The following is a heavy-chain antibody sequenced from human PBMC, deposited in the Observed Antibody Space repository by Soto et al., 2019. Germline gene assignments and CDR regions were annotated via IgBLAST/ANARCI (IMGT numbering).Heavy chain of an antibody. CDR2: IYYSGST. CDR1: GGSISSGGYY. Sequence: PSETLSLTCTVSGGSISSGGYYWSWIRQHPGKGLEWIGYIYYSGSTNYNPSLKNRVTISVDTSKNQFSLKLSSVTAADTAVYYCARKGRTGTDYWGQGTLVTVSS. V-gene: IGHV4-61*08. D-gene: IGHD3-10*01. J-gene: IGHJ4*02. CDR3: ARKGRTGTDY.